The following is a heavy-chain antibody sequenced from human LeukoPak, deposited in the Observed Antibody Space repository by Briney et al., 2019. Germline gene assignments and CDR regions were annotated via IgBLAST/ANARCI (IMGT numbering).Heavy chain of an antibody. CDR2: IYSGGNT. D-gene: IGHD6-19*01. J-gene: IGHJ5*02. V-gene: IGHV3-53*01. CDR1: GFTVSSNS. CDR3: ARDRIAVADPPNWFDP. Sequence: PGGSLRLSCTVSGFTVSSNSMSWVRQAPGKGLEWVSFIYSGGNTHYSDSVKGRFTISRDNSKNTLYLQMNSLRAEDTAVYYCARDRIAVADPPNWFDPWAREPWSPSPQ.